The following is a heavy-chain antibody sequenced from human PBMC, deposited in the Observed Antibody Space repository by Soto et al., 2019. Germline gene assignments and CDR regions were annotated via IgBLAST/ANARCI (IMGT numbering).Heavy chain of an antibody. D-gene: IGHD4-4*01. Sequence: QVQLVESGGGVVQPGKSLRLSCATSGFTFRSYGMHWVRQAPGKGLDWVALISYDGSNKYYADSVKGRFTISRDNSKNTLYLQMNSLRAEDTALYYCARQLGSDDLSNNYYYFGMDVWGQGTTVTVSS. V-gene: IGHV3-30*03. CDR1: GFTFRSYG. CDR2: ISYDGSNK. CDR3: ARQLGSDDLSNNYYYFGMDV. J-gene: IGHJ6*02.